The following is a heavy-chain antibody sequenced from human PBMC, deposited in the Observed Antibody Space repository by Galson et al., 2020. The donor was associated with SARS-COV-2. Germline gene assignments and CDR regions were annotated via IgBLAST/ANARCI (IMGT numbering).Heavy chain of an antibody. Sequence: SETLSLTCTVSGGSISSYYWSWIRQPPGKGLEWIGYIYYSGSTNYNPSLKSRVTISVDTSKNQFSLKLSSVTAADTAVYYCARSPGGYDSSGYSDWFDPWGQGTLVTVSS. V-gene: IGHV4-59*01. CDR3: ARSPGGYDSSGYSDWFDP. J-gene: IGHJ5*02. D-gene: IGHD3-22*01. CDR2: IYYSGST. CDR1: GGSISSYY.